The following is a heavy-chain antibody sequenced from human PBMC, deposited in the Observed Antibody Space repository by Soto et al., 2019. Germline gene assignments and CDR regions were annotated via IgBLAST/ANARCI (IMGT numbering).Heavy chain of an antibody. V-gene: IGHV3-7*01. Sequence: GGSLRLSCAASGFTFSSFWMSWVRQAPGKGLERVANIKEDGSEKHYVDSVKGRFTISRDNANDSLYLQTNSLRAEDTAVYYSARPGDSRGYSLFDYGAQGPLVT. CDR3: ARPGDSRGYSLFDY. CDR2: IKEDGSEK. J-gene: IGHJ4*02. CDR1: GFTFSSFW. D-gene: IGHD3-22*01.